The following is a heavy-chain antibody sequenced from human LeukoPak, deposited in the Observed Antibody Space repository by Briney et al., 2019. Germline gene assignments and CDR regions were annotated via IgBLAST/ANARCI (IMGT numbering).Heavy chain of an antibody. CDR3: ARGPGYCSGGSCSHYYYYGMDV. CDR2: IYYSGST. Sequence: PSETLSLTCTVSGGSISSYYWSWIRQPPGKGLEWIGYIYYSGSTNYNPSLKSRVTISVDTSKNQFSLKLSSVTAADTAVYYCARGPGYCSGGSCSHYYYYGMDVWGQGTTVTVSS. V-gene: IGHV4-59*01. J-gene: IGHJ6*02. CDR1: GGSISSYY. D-gene: IGHD2-15*01.